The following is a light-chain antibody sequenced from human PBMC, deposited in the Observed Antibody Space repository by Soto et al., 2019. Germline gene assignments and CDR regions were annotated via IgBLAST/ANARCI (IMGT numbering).Light chain of an antibody. CDR3: SSYTYNSTPYV. Sequence: QSALTQPASVSGSPGQSITISCTGTSSDVGPYDYVSWYQQHPGKAPKLIIFEVSNRPSGITNRFSGSKSGNTASLTISGLQAEDEADYYCSSYTYNSTPYVFGTGTKVTVL. CDR2: EVS. J-gene: IGLJ1*01. CDR1: SSDVGPYDY. V-gene: IGLV2-14*01.